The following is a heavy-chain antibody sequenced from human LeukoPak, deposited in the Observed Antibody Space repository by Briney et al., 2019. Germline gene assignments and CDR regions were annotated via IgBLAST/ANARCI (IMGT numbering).Heavy chain of an antibody. V-gene: IGHV3-21*01. CDR2: FGTRSTSI. CDR1: GFTFSNYP. D-gene: IGHD3-22*01. CDR3: AREVSEGFDF. Sequence: GGSLRLSCVVSGFTFSNYPMSWVRQAPGKGLEWVSSFGTRSTSIYHAGSVKGRFAISRDNAKNSLYLQMNSLRAEDTALYYCAREVSEGFDFWGQGTLVTVSS. J-gene: IGHJ4*02.